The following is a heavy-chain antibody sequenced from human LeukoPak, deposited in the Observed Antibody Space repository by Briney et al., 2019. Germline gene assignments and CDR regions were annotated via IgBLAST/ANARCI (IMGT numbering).Heavy chain of an antibody. CDR2: IYHSGST. Sequence: SETLSLTCTVSGGSISSGGYYWSWIRQPPGKGLEWIGYIYHSGSTYYNPSLKSRVTISVDRSKNQFSLKLSSVTAADTAVYYCARGRGQLAYFDYWGQGTLVTVSS. CDR1: GGSISSGGYY. J-gene: IGHJ4*02. D-gene: IGHD6-13*01. CDR3: ARGRGQLAYFDY. V-gene: IGHV4-30-2*01.